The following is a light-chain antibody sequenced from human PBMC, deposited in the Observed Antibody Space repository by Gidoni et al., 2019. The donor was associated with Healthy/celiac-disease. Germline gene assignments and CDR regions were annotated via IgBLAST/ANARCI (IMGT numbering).Light chain of an antibody. J-gene: IGKJ1*01. V-gene: IGKV3-20*01. Sequence: ELALMQSPGTLSLSPGERATLSCRASQSVSSSYLAWYQQKPGQAPRLLIYGASSRATGIPDRFSGSGSGTDFTLTISRLEPEDFAVYYCQQYGSSPRTFGQGTKVEIK. CDR1: QSVSSSY. CDR3: QQYGSSPRT. CDR2: GAS.